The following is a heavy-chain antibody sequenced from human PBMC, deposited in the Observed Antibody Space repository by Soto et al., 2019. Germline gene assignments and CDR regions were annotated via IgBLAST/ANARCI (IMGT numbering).Heavy chain of an antibody. CDR1: GGSFSGYY. CDR2: INHSGST. CDR3: ARRYSSSSRGMDV. V-gene: IGHV4-34*01. D-gene: IGHD6-6*01. J-gene: IGHJ6*02. Sequence: PSETLSLTCDVYGGSFSGYYWSWLRQPPGKGLEWIGEINHSGSTNYNPSLKSRVTISVDTSKNQFSLKLSSVTAADTAVYYCARRYSSSSRGMDVWGQGTTVTVSS.